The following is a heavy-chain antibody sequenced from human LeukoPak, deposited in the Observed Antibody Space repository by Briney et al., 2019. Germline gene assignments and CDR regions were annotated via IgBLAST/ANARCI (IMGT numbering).Heavy chain of an antibody. V-gene: IGHV3-23*01. D-gene: IGHD1-1*01. CDR3: AKKPGTTGTTLDY. Sequence: GGSLSLSCAASGFSFSSYAMSWFRQAPGKGLEWVSAISGSGGSTYYADSVKGRFTISRDNSKNTLYLQMNSLRAEDTAVYYGAKKPGTTGTTLDYWGQGTLVTVSS. CDR1: GFSFSSYA. J-gene: IGHJ4*02. CDR2: ISGSGGST.